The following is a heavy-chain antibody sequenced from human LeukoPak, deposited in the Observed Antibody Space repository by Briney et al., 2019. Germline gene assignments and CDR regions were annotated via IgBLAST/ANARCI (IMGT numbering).Heavy chain of an antibody. J-gene: IGHJ4*02. V-gene: IGHV3-23*01. CDR2: ISGGGGSR. Sequence: GGSLRLSCAASGFTFSTYAMSWVRQAPGKGLEWVSVISGGGGSRYYADSVKGRFTISRDNSKNTLYLQMNSLRAEDTAVYYCATPYSTYCGGDCYIWGQGTLVTVS. CDR1: GFTFSTYA. D-gene: IGHD2-21*02. CDR3: ATPYSTYCGGDCYI.